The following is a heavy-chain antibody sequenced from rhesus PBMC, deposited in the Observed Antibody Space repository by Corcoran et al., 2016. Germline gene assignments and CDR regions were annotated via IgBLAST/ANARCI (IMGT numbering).Heavy chain of an antibody. CDR2: INGNSGRT. CDR3: ARSSGYSENDY. V-gene: IGHV4-80*01. CDR1: GGSFSSYW. Sequence: QLQESGPGLVKPSETLALTCAVSGGSFSSYWWSLIRQPPGKGLAWVGEINGNSGRTTYHPSLKSRVSISKDASKNQFSLKLSSVTAADTAVYYCARSSGYSENDYWGQGVLVTVSS. J-gene: IGHJ4*01. D-gene: IGHD5-24*01.